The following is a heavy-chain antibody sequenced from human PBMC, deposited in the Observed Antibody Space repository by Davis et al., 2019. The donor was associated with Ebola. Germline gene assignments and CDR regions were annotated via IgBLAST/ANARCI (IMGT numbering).Heavy chain of an antibody. D-gene: IGHD1-1*01. CDR1: GYTFTSYG. CDR3: ARAQFPTTSDH. V-gene: IGHV1-18*04. J-gene: IGHJ4*02. Sequence: ASVKVSCKASGYTFTSYGITWVRQAPGQGLEWMGWINPHNGNTNYAQNVQGRVTITTDTSTSTAYMEVGILRSDDTAVYYCARAQFPTTSDHWGQGTLVTVSS. CDR2: INPHNGNT.